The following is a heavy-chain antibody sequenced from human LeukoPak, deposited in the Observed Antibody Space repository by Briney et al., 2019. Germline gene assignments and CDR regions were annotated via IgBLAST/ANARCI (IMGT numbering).Heavy chain of an antibody. Sequence: SETLSLTCTVSGGSISSYYWSWIRQPPGKGLEWIGYIYYSGSTNYNPSLKSRVTISVDTSKNQFSLKLSSVTAADTAVYYCARATWRYYFDYWGQGTLVTVSS. CDR1: GGSISSYY. CDR3: ARATWRYYFDY. J-gene: IGHJ4*02. V-gene: IGHV4-59*12. CDR2: IYYSGST. D-gene: IGHD3-3*01.